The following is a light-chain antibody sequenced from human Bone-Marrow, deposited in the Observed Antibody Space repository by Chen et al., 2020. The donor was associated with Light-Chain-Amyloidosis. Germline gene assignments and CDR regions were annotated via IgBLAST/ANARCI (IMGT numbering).Light chain of an antibody. J-gene: IGLJ1*01. CDR2: EVT. CDR3: SSYTITNTLV. Sequence: HSALTQPASVSGSPGQSITNSCTGTSSDVGGDNHVSWYQQHPDKAPKLMIYEVTNRPSWVPDRFSGSKSDNTASLTISGLQTEDEADYFCSSYTITNTLVFGSGTRVTVL. CDR1: SSDVGGDNH. V-gene: IGLV2-14*01.